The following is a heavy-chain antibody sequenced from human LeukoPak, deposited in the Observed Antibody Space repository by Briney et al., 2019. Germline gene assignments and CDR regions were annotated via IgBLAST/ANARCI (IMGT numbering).Heavy chain of an antibody. J-gene: IGHJ4*02. Sequence: ASVTVSFTASGYTFTIYGISWVRQAPGQGLEWMGWISAYNGNTNYAQKLQGRVAMTTDTSTSTAYMELRSLRSDDTAVYYCARPSIVGATSLGYWGQGTLVTVSS. D-gene: IGHD1-26*01. V-gene: IGHV1-18*01. CDR2: ISAYNGNT. CDR3: ARPSIVGATSLGY. CDR1: GYTFTIYG.